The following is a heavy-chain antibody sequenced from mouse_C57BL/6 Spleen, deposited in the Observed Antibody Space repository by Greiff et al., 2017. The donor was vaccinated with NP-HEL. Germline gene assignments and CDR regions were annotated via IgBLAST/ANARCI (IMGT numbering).Heavy chain of an antibody. CDR2: IDPSDSYT. CDR3: ARGLRRGYFDY. Sequence: QVQLQQHGAELVMPGASVKLSCKASGYTFTSYWMHGVKQRPGQGLEWIGEIDPSDSYTNYNQKFKGKSTLTVDKSSSTAYMQLSSLTSEDSAVYYCARGLRRGYFDYWGQGTTLTVSS. J-gene: IGHJ2*01. CDR1: GYTFTSYW. D-gene: IGHD2-2*01. V-gene: IGHV1-69*01.